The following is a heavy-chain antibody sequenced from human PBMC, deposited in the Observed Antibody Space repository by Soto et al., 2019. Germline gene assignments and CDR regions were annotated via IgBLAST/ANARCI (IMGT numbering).Heavy chain of an antibody. D-gene: IGHD3-10*01. CDR3: AHRRWNYGSFDS. CDR1: GFSLKSSGVG. V-gene: IGHV2-5*02. CDR2: IYWDDNK. Sequence: QITLKESGPTLVKPTQTLTLTCTFSGFSLKSSGVGVGWIRQPPGKALEWLALIYWDDNKRYSPSLKTSLTLTKDTSKDQSVLTMTNMDPVDTATYYRAHRRWNYGSFDSWGQGTLVTVSS. J-gene: IGHJ4*02.